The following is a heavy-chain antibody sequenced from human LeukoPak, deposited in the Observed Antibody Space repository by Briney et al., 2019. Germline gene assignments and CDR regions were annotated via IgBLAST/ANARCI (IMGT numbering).Heavy chain of an antibody. CDR1: GFTFSTYA. J-gene: IGHJ4*02. D-gene: IGHD5-12*01. Sequence: GRSLRLSCTASGFTFSTYAMHGVRQAPGKGLEWVTLFSYDGSSKYYADSVRGRFTISRDNSKNTLYLQMNSLRADDSAVYYCARGKGSESGYDYFLEYWDQGTLVTVSS. V-gene: IGHV3-30-3*01. CDR3: ARGKGSESGYDYFLEY. CDR2: FSYDGSSK.